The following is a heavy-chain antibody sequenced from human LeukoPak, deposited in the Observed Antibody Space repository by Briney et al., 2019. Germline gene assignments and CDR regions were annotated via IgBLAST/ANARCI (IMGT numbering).Heavy chain of an antibody. CDR2: INSDGSGT. CDR1: GFTISNYW. D-gene: IGHD1-14*01. J-gene: IGHJ6*02. CDR3: ARVGITSNFYFHYGMDV. Sequence: GGSLRLSCAASGFTISNYWMYWVRQGPRQGLVWVSRINSDGSGTSYADSVKGRFTISRDNAKNTLYLQMNSLRGEDTAVYYCARVGITSNFYFHYGMDVWGQGTTVTVSS. V-gene: IGHV3-74*01.